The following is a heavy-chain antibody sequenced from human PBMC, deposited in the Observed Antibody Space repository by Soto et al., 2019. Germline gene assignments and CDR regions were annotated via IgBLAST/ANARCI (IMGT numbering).Heavy chain of an antibody. CDR1: GGSIDGYN. Sequence: QVQLQESGPGLVKPSETLSLTCTVSGGSIDGYNCAWIRQPPGKSLEWVGYVYYNGGSRYNPSLESRVPLSMDTSKSQFSLHLRSVTAADTAVYYCVRQGIGNLHGLVDVWGRGTTVTVSS. J-gene: IGHJ6*02. CDR2: VYYNGGS. CDR3: VRQGIGNLHGLVDV. D-gene: IGHD3-10*01. V-gene: IGHV4-59*08.